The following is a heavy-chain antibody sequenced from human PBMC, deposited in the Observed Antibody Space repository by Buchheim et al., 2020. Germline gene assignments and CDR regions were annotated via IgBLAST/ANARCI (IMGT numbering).Heavy chain of an antibody. D-gene: IGHD4-17*01. V-gene: IGHV1-18*01. CDR1: GYIFTSYG. Sequence: QVQLVQSGAEVKKPGASVKVSCKASGYIFTSYGISWVRQAPGQGLEWMGWISPYNGNTDYGQNFQDRVSMTTDTSTTTAYMELTSLRSDDTAVYYCARAGYYGDLNAFDYWGQGTL. CDR3: ARAGYYGDLNAFDY. CDR2: ISPYNGNT. J-gene: IGHJ4*02.